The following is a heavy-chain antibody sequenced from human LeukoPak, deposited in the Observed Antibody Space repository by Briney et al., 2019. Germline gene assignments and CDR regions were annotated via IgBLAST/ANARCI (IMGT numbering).Heavy chain of an antibody. D-gene: IGHD6-19*01. CDR1: GFTFSSYA. J-gene: IGHJ4*02. CDR2: IDRDSSIT. CDR3: ATYDSGWYLTY. Sequence: GGSLRLSCAASGFTFSSYAMNWVRQAPGKGLEWVSFIDRDSSITYYADSVRGRFIISRDNARNSLFLQMNSLRAEDTAVYFCATYDSGWYLTYWGQGTLVTVSS. V-gene: IGHV3-48*01.